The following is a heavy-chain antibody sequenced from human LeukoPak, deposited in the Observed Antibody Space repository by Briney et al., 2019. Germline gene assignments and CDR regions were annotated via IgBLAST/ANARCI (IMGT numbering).Heavy chain of an antibody. CDR2: GDYSGGT. V-gene: IGHV4-39*07. J-gene: IGHJ3*02. CDR1: GDSFSSVTDY. D-gene: IGHD3-3*02. Sequence: PSETLSLTCSVSGDSFSSVTDYWAWIRQPPGKGLEWIASGDYSGGTYYNPSLESRVTISVDRSKNQFSLKLSSVTAADTAVYYCARELISAFDIWGQGTMVTVSS. CDR3: ARELISAFDI.